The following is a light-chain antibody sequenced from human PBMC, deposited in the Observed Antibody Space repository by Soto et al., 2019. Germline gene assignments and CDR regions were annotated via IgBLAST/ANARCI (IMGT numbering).Light chain of an antibody. V-gene: IGKV1-39*01. CDR2: AAS. J-gene: IGKJ1*01. CDR1: QSISRY. Sequence: DIQMTQSPSSLSASVGDRITITCRASQSISRYLNWYQHKPGKAPKFLINAASSLERGVPSRFSGGGSGTDFTLNISSLQPDDFATHYCQQNYRATPWTFGQGTKVEVK. CDR3: QQNYRATPWT.